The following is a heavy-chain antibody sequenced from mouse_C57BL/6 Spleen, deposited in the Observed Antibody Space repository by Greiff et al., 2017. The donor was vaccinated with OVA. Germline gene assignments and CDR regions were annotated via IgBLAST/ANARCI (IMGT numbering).Heavy chain of an antibody. Sequence: VQLKQSGPGLVKPSQSLSLTCSVTGYSITSGYYWNWIRPFPGNQLEWMGYISYDGSNTYNPSLQNRTPITRDPPKNQFFLKLKSVTTEDTATYYCAREGTTVVKDAMDYGGQGTSVTDSS. V-gene: IGHV3-6*01. J-gene: IGHJ4*01. CDR3: AREGTTVVKDAMDY. CDR1: GYSITSGYY. CDR2: ISYDGSN. D-gene: IGHD1-1*01.